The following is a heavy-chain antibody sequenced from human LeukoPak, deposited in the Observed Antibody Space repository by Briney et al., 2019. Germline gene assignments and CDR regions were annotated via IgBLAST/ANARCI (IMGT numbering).Heavy chain of an antibody. D-gene: IGHD3-16*01. V-gene: IGHV1-2*02. CDR3: ARAHRGAWGSDY. J-gene: IGHJ4*02. Sequence: ASVKVSCKASGYTFTGYYMHWVRQAPGQGLEWMGLINPNSGGTNYAQKFQGRVTMTRDTSISTAYMELSRLRSDDTAVYYCARAHRGAWGSDYCGQGTLVTVSS. CDR1: GYTFTGYY. CDR2: INPNSGGT.